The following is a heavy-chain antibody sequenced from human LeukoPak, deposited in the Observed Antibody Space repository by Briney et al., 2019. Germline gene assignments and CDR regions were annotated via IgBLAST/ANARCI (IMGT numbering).Heavy chain of an antibody. V-gene: IGHV4-61*02. Sequence: KPSQTLSLTCTVSGGSISSGSYYWSWIRQPAGKGLEWIGRIYTSGSTNYNPSLKSRVTISVDTSKNQFSLKLSSVTAADTAVYYCASTKVVPAAMPGDHDYWGQGTLVTVSS. CDR2: IYTSGST. D-gene: IGHD2-2*01. CDR1: GGSISSGSYY. J-gene: IGHJ4*02. CDR3: ASTKVVPAAMPGDHDY.